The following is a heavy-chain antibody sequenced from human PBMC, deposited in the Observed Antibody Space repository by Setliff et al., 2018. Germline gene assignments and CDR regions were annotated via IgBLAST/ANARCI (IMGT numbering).Heavy chain of an antibody. CDR3: ARGDSSGNNYPVLDY. J-gene: IGHJ4*02. Sequence: SETLSLTCTVSGGPINSGPYYWTWIRQSAGKGLEWIGQIYSKGSMNYNPSLKSRVTISADSSKSQFFLELNSVSAADTAVYYCARGDSSGNNYPVLDYWGQGILVTVSS. V-gene: IGHV4-61*09. CDR2: IYSKGSM. D-gene: IGHD1-26*01. CDR1: GGPINSGPYY.